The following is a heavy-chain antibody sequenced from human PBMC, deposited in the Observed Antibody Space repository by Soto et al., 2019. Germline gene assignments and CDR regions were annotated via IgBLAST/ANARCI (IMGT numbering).Heavy chain of an antibody. D-gene: IGHD3-10*01. CDR1: GGSISSGDYY. V-gene: IGHV4-30-4*01. CDR3: ARQNQEAMVRGVGTNWFDP. J-gene: IGHJ5*02. CDR2: IYYSGST. Sequence: QVQLQESGPGLVKPSQTLSLTCTVSGGSISSGDYYWSWIRQPPGKGLEWIGYIYYSGSTYYNPSIKCRVTMSVEPSKNQSSLKLSSVTAADTAVYYCARQNQEAMVRGVGTNWFDPWGQGTLVTVSS.